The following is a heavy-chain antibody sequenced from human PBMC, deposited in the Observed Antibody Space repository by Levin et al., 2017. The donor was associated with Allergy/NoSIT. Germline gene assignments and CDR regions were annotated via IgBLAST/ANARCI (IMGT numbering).Heavy chain of an antibody. CDR1: GFTFRSYT. D-gene: IGHD1-26*01. V-gene: IGHV3-23*01. CDR3: AKGLSSGSPYRAFEM. J-gene: IGHJ3*02. CDR2: LRYSGDTT. Sequence: PGGSLRLSCAASGFTFRSYTMTWVRQAPGRGLEWVSTLRYSGDTTHYADSVKGRFSISRDGSKDTLFLQMNSLRPEDTAVYYCAKGLSSGSPYRAFEMWGQGTMVTVSS.